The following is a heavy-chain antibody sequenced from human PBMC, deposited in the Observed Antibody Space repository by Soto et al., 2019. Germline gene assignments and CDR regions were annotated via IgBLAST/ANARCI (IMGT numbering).Heavy chain of an antibody. CDR1: GGTFSSYT. CDR2: IIPILGIA. Sequence: QVQLVQSGAEVKKPGSSVKVSCKASGGTFSSYTISWVRQAPGQGLEWMGRIIPILGIANYAQKFQGRVTITADKSTSTAYMELSSLRSEDTAVYYCAGRGYCCGGSCYAAYYYYYMDVWGKGTTVTVSS. J-gene: IGHJ6*03. V-gene: IGHV1-69*02. D-gene: IGHD2-15*01. CDR3: AGRGYCCGGSCYAAYYYYYMDV.